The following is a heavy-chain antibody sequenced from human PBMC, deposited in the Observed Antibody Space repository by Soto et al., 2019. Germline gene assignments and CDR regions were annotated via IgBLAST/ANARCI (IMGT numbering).Heavy chain of an antibody. CDR2: ISFDGSNK. D-gene: IGHD6-6*01. CDR1: GFTFSSHA. J-gene: IGHJ6*02. CDR3: AREKAARFLAGGMDV. V-gene: IGHV3-30*01. Sequence: LGLSFAASGFTFSSHAMLWVRQAPGKGLEWVAIISFDGSNKYYADSVEGRFTISRDNSKTTLYLQMNSLRTEDTAVYFCAREKAARFLAGGMDVWGQGTSVTVSS.